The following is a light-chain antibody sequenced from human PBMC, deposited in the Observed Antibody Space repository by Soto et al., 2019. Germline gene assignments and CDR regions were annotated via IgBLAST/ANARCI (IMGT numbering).Light chain of an antibody. V-gene: IGKV1-39*01. CDR3: QQSYSTPRT. Sequence: DIQMTQSTSSLSASVGDRVTITCRASQSISHYLNWYQQKPGIAPKLLIYGASSLQSGVPSRVSGSGYGTDFTLTISSLQPEDFATYYCQQSYSTPRTFGGGTKVEIK. CDR2: GAS. CDR1: QSISHY. J-gene: IGKJ4*01.